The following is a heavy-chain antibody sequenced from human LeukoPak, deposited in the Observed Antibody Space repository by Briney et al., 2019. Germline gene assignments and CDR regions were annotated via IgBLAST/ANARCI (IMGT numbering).Heavy chain of an antibody. CDR1: GFTFSSYG. J-gene: IGHJ4*02. CDR3: ARFPRYCSSTSCSYFDY. D-gene: IGHD2-2*01. CDR2: IWYDGSNK. Sequence: GGSLRLSCAASGFTFSSYGMHWVRQAPGKGLEWVAVIWYDGSNKYYADSVKGRFTISRDNSKNTLYLQMNSLRAEDTAVYYCARFPRYCSSTSCSYFDYWGQGTLVTVSS. V-gene: IGHV3-33*01.